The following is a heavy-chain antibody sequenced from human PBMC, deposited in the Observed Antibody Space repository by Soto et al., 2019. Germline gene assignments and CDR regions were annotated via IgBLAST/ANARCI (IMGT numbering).Heavy chain of an antibody. Sequence: SVKVSCKASGGTFSSYAISWVRQAPGQGLEWMGGIIPIFGTANYAQKFQGRVTMTTDTSTSTAYMELRSLRSDDTAVYYCARDGGGATIYYYYYGMDVWGQGTTVTVSS. CDR1: GGTFSSYA. D-gene: IGHD1-26*01. CDR2: IIPIFGTA. J-gene: IGHJ6*02. V-gene: IGHV1-69*05. CDR3: ARDGGGATIYYYYYGMDV.